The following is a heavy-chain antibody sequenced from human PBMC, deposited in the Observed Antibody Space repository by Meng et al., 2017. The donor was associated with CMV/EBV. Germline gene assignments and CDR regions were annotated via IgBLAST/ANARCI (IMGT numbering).Heavy chain of an antibody. CDR3: ARDLSGQLVPATLNYYYYYGMDV. CDR2: ISYDGSNK. J-gene: IGHJ6*02. V-gene: IGHV3-30-3*01. Sequence: GESLKISCAASGFTFSSYAMHWVRQAPGKGLEWVAVISYDGSNKYYEDSVKGRFTISRDNSKNTLYMQMNSLRAEDTAVYYCARDLSGQLVPATLNYYYYYGMDVWGQGTTVTVSS. D-gene: IGHD6-6*01. CDR1: GFTFSSYA.